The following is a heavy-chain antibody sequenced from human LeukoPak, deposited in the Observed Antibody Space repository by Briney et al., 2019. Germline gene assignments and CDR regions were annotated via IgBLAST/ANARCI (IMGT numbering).Heavy chain of an antibody. CDR2: IKQDGSEK. CDR1: GFTFSSHW. CDR3: ARESTAYYMDV. V-gene: IGHV3-7*01. J-gene: IGHJ6*03. Sequence: GGSLRLSCAASGFTFSSHWMSWVRQAPGKGLEWVANIKQDGSEKYYVDSVKGRFTISRDNAKNSLYLQMNSLRAEDAAVYYCARESTAYYMDVWGKGTTVTVSS.